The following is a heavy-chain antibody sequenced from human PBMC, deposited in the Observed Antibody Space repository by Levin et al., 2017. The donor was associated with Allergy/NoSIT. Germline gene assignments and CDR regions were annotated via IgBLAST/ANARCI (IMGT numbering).Heavy chain of an antibody. CDR3: VRDPHRGGDYDY. D-gene: IGHD4-17*01. Sequence: RAGGSLRLSCGTSGFTFSNYWMNWVRQAPGKGLEWVANIGQDGNEKYYVDSVKGRFTISRDNARNSLYLQMNSLRAEDTAVYYCVRDPHRGGDYDYWGQGTLVTVSS. CDR2: IGQDGNEK. J-gene: IGHJ4*02. CDR1: GFTFSNYW. V-gene: IGHV3-7*04.